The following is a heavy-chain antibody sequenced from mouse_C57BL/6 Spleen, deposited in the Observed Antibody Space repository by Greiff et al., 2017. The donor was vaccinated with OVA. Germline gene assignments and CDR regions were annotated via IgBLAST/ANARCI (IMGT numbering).Heavy chain of an antibody. V-gene: IGHV3-1*01. J-gene: IGHJ3*01. CDR1: GYSITSGYD. CDR2: ISYSGST. D-gene: IGHD2-4*01. CDR3: ARGDDYPAWFAD. Sequence: EVQLQESGPGMVKPSQSLSLTCTVTGYSITSGYDWHWIRHFPGNKLEWMGYISYSGSTNYNPSLKSRISITHDTSKNHFFLKLNSVTTEDTATYYCARGDDYPAWFADWGQGTLVTVSA.